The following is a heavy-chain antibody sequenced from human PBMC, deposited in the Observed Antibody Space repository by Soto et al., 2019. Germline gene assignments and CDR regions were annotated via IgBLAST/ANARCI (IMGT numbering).Heavy chain of an antibody. J-gene: IGHJ4*02. CDR2: ISWNSGSK. V-gene: IGHV3-9*01. CDR1: GFMFDTYA. Sequence: LRLSCAASGFMFDTYAMHWVRQIRGKGLEWVSGISWNSGSKAYADSVKGRFTISRDNAKNSLYLQMNSLRAEDTALYYCAKDMVGYSASYYFDYWGQGPLVTVSS. D-gene: IGHD1-26*01. CDR3: AKDMVGYSASYYFDY.